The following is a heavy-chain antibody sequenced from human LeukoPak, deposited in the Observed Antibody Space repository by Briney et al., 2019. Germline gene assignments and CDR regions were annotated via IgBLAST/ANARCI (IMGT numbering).Heavy chain of an antibody. CDR1: GFTFSSYG. D-gene: IGHD3-3*01. CDR3: AKGNTYYDFWSGLD. CDR2: ISWNSGSI. J-gene: IGHJ4*02. Sequence: PGGSLRLSCAASGFTFSSYGMHWVRQAPGKGLEWVSGISWNSGSIGYADSVKGRFTISRDNAKNSLYLQMNSLRAEDMALYYCAKGNTYYDFWSGLDWGQGTLVTVSS. V-gene: IGHV3-9*03.